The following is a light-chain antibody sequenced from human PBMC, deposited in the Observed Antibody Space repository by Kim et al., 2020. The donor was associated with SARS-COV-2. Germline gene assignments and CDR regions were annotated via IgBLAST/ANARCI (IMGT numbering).Light chain of an antibody. CDR3: KHNAGP. J-gene: IGKJ4*02. CDR1: QSVNSAY. V-gene: IGKV3-20*01. Sequence: EIVLTQSPGTLSLSPGERATLSCRTSQSVNSAYLAWYLQKPGQVPRLLIYGASRRATGIPDRFSGSGSGTDFTLSISRLEPEDFAVYYCKHNAGPFGGGTKVDIK. CDR2: GAS.